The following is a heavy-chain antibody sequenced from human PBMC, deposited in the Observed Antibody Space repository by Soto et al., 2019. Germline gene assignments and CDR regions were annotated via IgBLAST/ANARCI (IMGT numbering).Heavy chain of an antibody. CDR1: GYSFAGYW. Sequence: GESLNISCKGSGYSFAGYWITWVRQKPGKGLEWMGRIDPSDSQTYYSPSFRGHVTISVTKSITTVFLQWSSLRASDTAMYYCARQIYDSDTGPNFQYYFDSWGRGNPVTVCS. CDR3: ARQIYDSDTGPNFQYYFDS. CDR2: IDPSDSQT. D-gene: IGHD3-22*01. V-gene: IGHV5-10-1*01. J-gene: IGHJ4*02.